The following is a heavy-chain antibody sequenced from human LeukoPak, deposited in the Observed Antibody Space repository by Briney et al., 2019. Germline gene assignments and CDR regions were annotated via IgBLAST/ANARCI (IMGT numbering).Heavy chain of an antibody. CDR1: GGSISSYY. CDR3: ASMDYDILTGSFGFDP. V-gene: IGHV4-59*08. J-gene: IGHJ5*02. D-gene: IGHD3-9*01. Sequence: SETLSLTCTVSGGSISSYYWSWIRQPPGKGLEWIGYIYYSGSTNYNPSLKSRVTISVDTSKNQFSLKLSSLTAADTAVYYCASMDYDILTGSFGFDPWGQGTLVTVSS. CDR2: IYYSGST.